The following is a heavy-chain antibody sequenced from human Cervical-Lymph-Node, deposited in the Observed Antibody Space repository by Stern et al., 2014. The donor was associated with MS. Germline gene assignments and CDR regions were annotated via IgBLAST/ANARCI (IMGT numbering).Heavy chain of an antibody. Sequence: QVQLLQPGGGVVQPGRSLSLSCATSGFTFGRHSMHWVRQLPGTGLEWVAIIAYDGSSQHYADYVKGRFTIARANSNNTLYLQMNSLRIEDTAMYYCARPAAARYFDYWGQGSQVTVSS. V-gene: IGHV3-30-3*01. D-gene: IGHD6-25*01. J-gene: IGHJ4*02. CDR3: ARPAAARYFDY. CDR2: IAYDGSSQ. CDR1: GFTFGRHS.